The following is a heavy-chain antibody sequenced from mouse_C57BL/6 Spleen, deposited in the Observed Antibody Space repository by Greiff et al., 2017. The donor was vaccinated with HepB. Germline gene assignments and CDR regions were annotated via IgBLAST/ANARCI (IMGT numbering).Heavy chain of an antibody. CDR2: IDPSDSYT. CDR1: GYTFTSYW. D-gene: IGHD2-4*01. CDR3: AMGDYDFDY. J-gene: IGHJ2*01. V-gene: IGHV1-69*01. Sequence: VQLQQSGAELVMPGASVKLSCKASGYTFTSYWMHWVKQRPGQGLEWIGEIDPSDSYTNYNQKFKGKSTLTVDKSSSTAYMQLSSLTSEDSAVYYCAMGDYDFDYWGQGTTLTVSS.